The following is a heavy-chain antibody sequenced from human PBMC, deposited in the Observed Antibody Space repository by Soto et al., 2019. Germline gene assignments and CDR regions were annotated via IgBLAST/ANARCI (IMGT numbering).Heavy chain of an antibody. CDR2: INHSGST. CDR1: GGSFSGYY. D-gene: IGHD2-15*01. CDR3: ARGLVLGYCSGGSCPCYYYYMDV. J-gene: IGHJ6*03. Sequence: SETLSLTCAVYGGSFSGYYWSWIRQPPGKGLEWIGEINHSGSTNYNPSLKSRVTISVDTSKNQFSLKLSSVTAADMAVYYCARGLVLGYCSGGSCPCYYYYMDVCGKGTTFTVS. V-gene: IGHV4-34*01.